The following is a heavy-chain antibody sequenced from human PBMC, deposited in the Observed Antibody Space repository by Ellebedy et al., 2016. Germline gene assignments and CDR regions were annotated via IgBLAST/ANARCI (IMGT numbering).Heavy chain of an antibody. CDR3: ARGGQWLVYYFDY. J-gene: IGHJ4*02. CDR1: GGSFSGYY. CDR2: INHSGST. V-gene: IGHV4-34*01. D-gene: IGHD6-19*01. Sequence: SETLSLXXAVYGGSFSGYYWSWIRQPPGKGLEWIGEINHSGSTNYNPSLKSRVTISVDTSKNQFSLKLSSVTAADTAVYYCARGGQWLVYYFDYWGQGTLVTVSS.